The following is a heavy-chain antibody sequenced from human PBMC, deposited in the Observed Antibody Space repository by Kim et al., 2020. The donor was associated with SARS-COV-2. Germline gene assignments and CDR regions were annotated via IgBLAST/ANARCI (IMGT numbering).Heavy chain of an antibody. V-gene: IGHV3-53*01. CDR3: ARDRPGTYLDY. D-gene: IGHD1-1*01. J-gene: IGHJ4*02. CDR1: GFTVSSNF. CDR2: IYSGGEA. Sequence: GWSLRLSCTASGFTVSSNFMTWVRQAPGKGLEWVSIIYSGGEADYVDSGKGRFTISRDRSRDTLYLQMNSLRVEDTAVYYCARDRPGTYLDYWGQGSLVTVSP.